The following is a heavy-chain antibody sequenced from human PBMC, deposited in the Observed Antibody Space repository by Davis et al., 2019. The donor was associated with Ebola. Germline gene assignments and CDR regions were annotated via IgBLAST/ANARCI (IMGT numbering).Heavy chain of an antibody. CDR2: IYYSGST. V-gene: IGHV4-61*01. Sequence: PSETLSLTCTVSGGSISSSRYYWSWIRQPPGKGLEWIGYIYYSGSTNYNPSLKSRVTISLDTSKNQFSLDLTSVTAADTAVYYCARETPGLWYFDVWGRGTLVTVSS. CDR1: GGSISSSRYY. D-gene: IGHD3-10*01. CDR3: ARETPGLWYFDV. J-gene: IGHJ2*01.